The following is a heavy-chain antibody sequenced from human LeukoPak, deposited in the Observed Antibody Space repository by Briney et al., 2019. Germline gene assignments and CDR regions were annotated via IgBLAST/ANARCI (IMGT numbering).Heavy chain of an antibody. D-gene: IGHD3-10*01. CDR3: ARASGLDY. CDR2: IYHSGST. V-gene: IGHV4-30-2*01. Sequence: PSETLSLTCAVSGGSISSGGYSWSWIRQPPGKGLEWIGYIYHSGSTYYNPSLKSRVTISVDRSKNQFSLKLSSVTAADTAVYYCARASGLDYWGQGTLVTVSS. J-gene: IGHJ4*02. CDR1: GGSISSGGYS.